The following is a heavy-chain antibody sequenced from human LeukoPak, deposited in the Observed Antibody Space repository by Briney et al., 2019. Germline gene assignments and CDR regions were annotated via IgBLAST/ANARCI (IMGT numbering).Heavy chain of an antibody. CDR2: VYYSGST. V-gene: IGHV4-59*08. Sequence: PSETLSLTCAVSGGSISHYYGSWIRHSPGKGLEWIGYVYYSGSTNYNPSLRRRVTISVETSKNQFSLKLRSVTAADPAVYYCSRSTPAEYRVDYWGQGTLVTVSS. D-gene: IGHD2-2*01. CDR1: GGSISHYY. J-gene: IGHJ4*02. CDR3: SRSTPAEYRVDY.